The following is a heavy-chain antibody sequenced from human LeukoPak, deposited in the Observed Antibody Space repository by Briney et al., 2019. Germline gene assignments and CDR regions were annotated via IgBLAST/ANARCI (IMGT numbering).Heavy chain of an antibody. Sequence: QPGGSLRLSCAAPGFTFSSYWMSWVRQAPGKGLEWVSYISTSGSTIYYADSVKGRLTISRDNAKNSLYLQMNSLRAEDTAVYYCARDYGEIQLWQEGYYGRGAFDIWGQGTMVTVSS. J-gene: IGHJ3*02. V-gene: IGHV3-48*04. CDR3: ARDYGEIQLWQEGYYGRGAFDI. D-gene: IGHD5-18*01. CDR1: GFTFSSYW. CDR2: ISTSGSTI.